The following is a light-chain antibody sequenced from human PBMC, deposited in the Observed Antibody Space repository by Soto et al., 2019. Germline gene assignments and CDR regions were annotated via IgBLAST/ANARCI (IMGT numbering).Light chain of an antibody. CDR1: QGIAIY. Sequence: DIQLTQTPSFLSASVGDRVTITCRASQGIAIYLAWYQQKPGEAPKLLIYAASTLYGGVPSRFSGSGSGTDFALTITSLQAEDFATYYCQQLRMYPSTFGGGTRVDIK. CDR3: QQLRMYPST. V-gene: IGKV1-9*01. J-gene: IGKJ4*01. CDR2: AAS.